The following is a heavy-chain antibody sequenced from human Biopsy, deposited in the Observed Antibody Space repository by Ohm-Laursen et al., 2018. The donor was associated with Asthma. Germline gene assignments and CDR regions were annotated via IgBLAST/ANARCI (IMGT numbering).Heavy chain of an antibody. CDR2: ISVYNGST. D-gene: IGHD2/OR15-2a*01. V-gene: IGHV1-18*01. Sequence: ASVKVSCKTSGYTFNSTGITWVRQAPGQGLEWMGWISVYNGSTKVAQKLQDRVTMITDTSTSTAYMELRSLRSDDTAVYFCARAVGYFHYYGIDVWGQGTTVTVS. CDR3: ARAVGYFHYYGIDV. CDR1: GYTFNSTG. J-gene: IGHJ6*02.